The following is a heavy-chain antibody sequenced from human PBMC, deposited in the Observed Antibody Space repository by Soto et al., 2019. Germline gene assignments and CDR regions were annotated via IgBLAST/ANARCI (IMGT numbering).Heavy chain of an antibody. CDR3: ARLYTGYEAFDY. CDR2: IYYSGST. Sequence: SETLSLTCSVSGGSINSGDYYWSWIRQSPGKGLEWIGYIYYSGSTYYNPSLKSRSTVSIDTSKNQFFLDVDSVTAADTAVYYCARLYTGYEAFDYWGQGTLVTVSS. J-gene: IGHJ4*02. CDR1: GGSINSGDYY. V-gene: IGHV4-30-4*01. D-gene: IGHD5-12*01.